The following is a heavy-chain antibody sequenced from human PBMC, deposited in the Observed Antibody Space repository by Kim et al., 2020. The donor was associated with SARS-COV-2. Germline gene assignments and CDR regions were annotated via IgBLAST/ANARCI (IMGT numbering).Heavy chain of an antibody. V-gene: IGHV1-18*01. CDR3: ARDGLVTPTPMGY. D-gene: IGHD2-15*01. Sequence: YVQKLQGRVTMTTDTSTSTAYMELRSLRSDDTAVYYCARDGLVTPTPMGYWGQGTLVTVSS. J-gene: IGHJ4*02.